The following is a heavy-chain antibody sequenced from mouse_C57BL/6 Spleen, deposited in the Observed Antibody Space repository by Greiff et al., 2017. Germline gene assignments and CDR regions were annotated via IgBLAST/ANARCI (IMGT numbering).Heavy chain of an antibody. CDR1: GYAFSSYW. Sequence: VQLQQSGAELVKPGASVKISCKASGYAFSSYWMNWVKQRPGKGLEWIGQIYPGDGDTNYNGKFKGKATLTADNSSSTAYMQLSSLTSEDSAVYFCARGDYYGSRGWYFDVWGTGTTVTVSS. CDR3: ARGDYYGSRGWYFDV. V-gene: IGHV1-80*01. D-gene: IGHD1-1*01. CDR2: IYPGDGDT. J-gene: IGHJ1*03.